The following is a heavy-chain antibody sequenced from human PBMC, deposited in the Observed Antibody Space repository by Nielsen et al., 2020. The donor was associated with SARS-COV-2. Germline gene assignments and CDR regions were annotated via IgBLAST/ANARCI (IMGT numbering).Heavy chain of an antibody. J-gene: IGHJ3*02. D-gene: IGHD3-22*01. CDR2: ISSNGGST. Sequence: WIRQPPGKGLEYVSAISSNGGSTYYADSVKGRFTISRDNAKNSLYLQMNSLRAEDTAVYYCARDTGRDTSGYYTDAFHIWGQGTMATVSS. CDR3: ARDTGRDTSGYYTDAFHI. V-gene: IGHV3-64*04.